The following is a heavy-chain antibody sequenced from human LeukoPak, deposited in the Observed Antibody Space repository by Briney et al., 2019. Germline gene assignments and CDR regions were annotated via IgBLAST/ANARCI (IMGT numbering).Heavy chain of an antibody. Sequence: GASVKVSCKASGGTFSSYAISWVRQAPGQGLEWMGGIIPIFGTANYAQKFQGRVTITADESTSTAYIELSSLRSEDTAVYYCARFDWGHFDYWGQGTLVTVSS. CDR2: IIPIFGTA. CDR1: GGTFSSYA. V-gene: IGHV1-69*13. D-gene: IGHD3-16*01. J-gene: IGHJ4*02. CDR3: ARFDWGHFDY.